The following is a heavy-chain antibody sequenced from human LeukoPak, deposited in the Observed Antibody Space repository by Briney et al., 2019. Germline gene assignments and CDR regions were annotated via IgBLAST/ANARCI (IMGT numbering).Heavy chain of an antibody. D-gene: IGHD3-22*01. CDR1: GGSFSGYY. Sequence: SETLSLTCAVYGGSFSGYYWSWIRQPPGKGLEWIGEINHSGSTNYNPSLKSRVTISVDTSKNQFSLKLSSVTAADTAVYYCARVRGTYYYDSSGYLDAFDIWGQGTMVTVSS. J-gene: IGHJ3*02. V-gene: IGHV4-34*01. CDR3: ARVRGTYYYDSSGYLDAFDI. CDR2: INHSGST.